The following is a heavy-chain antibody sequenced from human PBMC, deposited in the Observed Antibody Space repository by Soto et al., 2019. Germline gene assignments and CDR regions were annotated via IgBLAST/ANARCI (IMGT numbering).Heavy chain of an antibody. CDR2: INPDSGGT. Sequence: QVQLVQSGAEVKKPGASVKVSCKASGYTFTGHDLHWLRQAPGQGPEWMGWINPDSGGTNFAQKFQGRVTMTRDTSISTSYMELSRLRSDDTAVYYCAISRYCTGGYCYTHALYYFDYWGQGTLVTVSS. J-gene: IGHJ4*02. D-gene: IGHD2-8*02. V-gene: IGHV1-2*02. CDR1: GYTFTGHD. CDR3: AISRYCTGGYCYTHALYYFDY.